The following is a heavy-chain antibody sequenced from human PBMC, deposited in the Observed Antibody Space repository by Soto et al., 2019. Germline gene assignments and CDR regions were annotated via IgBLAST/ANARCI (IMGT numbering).Heavy chain of an antibody. V-gene: IGHV6-1*01. Sequence: SQTLSLTCAISGDTVSTNTAAWNWIRQSTSRGLEWLGRIYYKSRWYNDYSESLKSRIAIIPDTSRNQFSLQLNSVIPEDTAVYYCARDWGYDPDPTYYYGMDVWGQGTKVTVS. J-gene: IGHJ6*02. D-gene: IGHD5-12*01. CDR3: ARDWGYDPDPTYYYGMDV. CDR2: IYYKSRWYN. CDR1: GDTVSTNTAA.